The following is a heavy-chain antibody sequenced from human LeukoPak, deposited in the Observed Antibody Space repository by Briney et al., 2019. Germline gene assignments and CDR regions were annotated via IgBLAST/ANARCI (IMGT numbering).Heavy chain of an antibody. Sequence: SETLSLTCTVSGGSISSYYWGWIRQPPGKGLEWIGSIYYSGSTYYNPSLKSRVTISVDTSKNQFSLKLSSVTAADTAVHYCARQQSAGAFDYWGQGTLVTVSS. CDR3: ARQQSAGAFDY. V-gene: IGHV4-39*01. D-gene: IGHD3-10*01. CDR2: IYYSGST. CDR1: GGSISSYY. J-gene: IGHJ4*02.